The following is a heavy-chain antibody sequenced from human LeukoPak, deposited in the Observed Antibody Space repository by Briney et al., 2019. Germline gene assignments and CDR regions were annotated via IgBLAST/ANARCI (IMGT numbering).Heavy chain of an antibody. Sequence: SETLSLTCTVSGGSVSSGSYYWSWIRQPPGKGLEWIGYIYYSGSTNYNPSLKSRVTISVDTCKNQFSLKLSSVTAPDTAVYYCACLHTTVTTYYFDHWGQGTLVTVSS. CDR3: ACLHTTVTTYYFDH. CDR2: IYYSGST. D-gene: IGHD4-17*01. CDR1: GGSVSSGSYY. J-gene: IGHJ4*02. V-gene: IGHV4-61*01.